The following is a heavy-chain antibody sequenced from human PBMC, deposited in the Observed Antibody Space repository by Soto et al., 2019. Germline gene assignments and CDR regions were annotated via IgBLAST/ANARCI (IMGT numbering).Heavy chain of an antibody. V-gene: IGHV5-10-1*01. CDR3: ARHYSNYQSPGNGMDV. J-gene: IGHJ6*02. CDR2: IDPSDSYT. Sequence: PGESLKISCKGSGYSFTSYWISWVRQMPVKGLEWMGRIDPSDSYTNYSPSFQGHVTISADKSISTAYLQWSSLKASDTAMYYCARHYSNYQSPGNGMDVWGQGTTVTVSS. CDR1: GYSFTSYW. D-gene: IGHD4-4*01.